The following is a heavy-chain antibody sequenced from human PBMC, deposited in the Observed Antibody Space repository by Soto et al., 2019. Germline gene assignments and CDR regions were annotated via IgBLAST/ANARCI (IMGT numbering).Heavy chain of an antibody. CDR3: AGFGTTAPAAQYYYYGMDV. V-gene: IGHV4-59*01. CDR1: GGSISSYY. Sequence: SETLSLTCTVSGGSISSYYWSWIRQPPGKGLEWIGYIYYSGSTNYNPSLKSRVTISVDTSKNQFSLKLSSVTAADTAVYYCAGFGTTAPAAQYYYYGMDVWGQGTTVTVSS. J-gene: IGHJ6*02. CDR2: IYYSGST. D-gene: IGHD4-4*01.